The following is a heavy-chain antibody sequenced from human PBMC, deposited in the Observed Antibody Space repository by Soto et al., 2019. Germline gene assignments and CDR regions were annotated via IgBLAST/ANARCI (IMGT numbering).Heavy chain of an antibody. CDR1: GDSLSRYY. CDR2: LYYGRSA. CDR3: ARRSMAVVPEY. Sequence: QVQLQESGPGMVKPSETLSLTCAVSGDSLSRYYCMWIRQPPGKGLESIGYLYYGRSANYNPSLKSRVTLSVDTSTNQCSLTLSAMTAADTAVYYCARRSMAVVPEYWGQGTLVTVSS. V-gene: IGHV4-59*01. D-gene: IGHD3-22*01. J-gene: IGHJ4*02.